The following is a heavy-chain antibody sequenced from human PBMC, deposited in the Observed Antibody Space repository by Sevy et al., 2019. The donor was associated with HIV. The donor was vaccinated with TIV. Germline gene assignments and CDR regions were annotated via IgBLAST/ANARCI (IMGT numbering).Heavy chain of an antibody. CDR2: ISGSGGST. Sequence: GGSLRLSCAASGFTFSSYAMSWVRQAPGKGLEWVSAISGSGGSTYYADSVKGRFTISRDNSKNTLYLQMNSLRAEDTAVYYCAKHIAGAGTAPFDGVFDYWGQGTLVTVSS. CDR1: GFTFSSYA. V-gene: IGHV3-23*01. CDR3: AKHIAGAGTAPFDGVFDY. J-gene: IGHJ4*02. D-gene: IGHD6-13*01.